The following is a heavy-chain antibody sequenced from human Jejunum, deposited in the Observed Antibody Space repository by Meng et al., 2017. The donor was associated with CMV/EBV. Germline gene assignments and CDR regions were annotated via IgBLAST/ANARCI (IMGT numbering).Heavy chain of an antibody. CDR1: FRNYA. Sequence: FRNYAMSWVRQAPGKGLEWVSSLSGNGVSAYYAASVRGRFTISRDSSKNTLSLHMSGLRAEDSAVYYCARANAVSIFGVVFPFDFWGQGTLVTVSS. CDR3: ARANAVSIFGVVFPFDF. D-gene: IGHD3-3*01. V-gene: IGHV3-23*01. J-gene: IGHJ4*02. CDR2: LSGNGVSA.